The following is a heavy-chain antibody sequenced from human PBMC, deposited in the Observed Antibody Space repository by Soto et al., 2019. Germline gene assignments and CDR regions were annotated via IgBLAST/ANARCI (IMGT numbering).Heavy chain of an antibody. CDR1: GYTFTNYG. CDR3: ARDYHDILTGYPYNSFDP. D-gene: IGHD3-9*01. CDR2: ISAYNGNR. J-gene: IGHJ5*02. V-gene: IGHV1-18*01. Sequence: ASVKVSCKASGYTFTNYGISWVRQAPGQGLEWMGWISAYNGNRKFAQSLLGRVTMTADTSTSTAYMELRSLRSDDTAVYYCARDYHDILTGYPYNSFDPWGQGTLVTSPQ.